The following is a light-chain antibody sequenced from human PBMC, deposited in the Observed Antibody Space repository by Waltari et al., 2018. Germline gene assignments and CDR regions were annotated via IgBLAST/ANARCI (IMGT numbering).Light chain of an antibody. CDR3: HHQGT. Sequence: EIVLTQSPHFQSVTPQERVTITCRASQSIGSSLHWYQQKPDQSPKLLIKFASQSIAGVPSRFSGGGSGTDSTLTINSLEAEDAAAYYCHHQGTFGQGTKVEIK. CDR1: QSIGSS. J-gene: IGKJ1*01. CDR2: FAS. V-gene: IGKV6D-21*02.